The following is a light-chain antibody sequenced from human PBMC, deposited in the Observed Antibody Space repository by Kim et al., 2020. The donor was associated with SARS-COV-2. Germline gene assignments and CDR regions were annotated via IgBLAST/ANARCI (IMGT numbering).Light chain of an antibody. J-gene: IGKJ1*01. Sequence: ASVGDRVIITCRASKDIANSLDWDQQKPGKVPQVLIYAASTLQSGVPSRFSGGVSGTEFTLTIGSLQTEDVATYYCQKYNGAPWTFGPGTKVDIK. CDR3: QKYNGAPWT. CDR2: AAS. CDR1: KDIANS. V-gene: IGKV1-27*01.